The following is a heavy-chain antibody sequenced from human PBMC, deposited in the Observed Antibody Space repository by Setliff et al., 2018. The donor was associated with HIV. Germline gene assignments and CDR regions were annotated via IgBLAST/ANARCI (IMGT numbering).Heavy chain of an antibody. V-gene: IGHV4-59*04. J-gene: IGHJ6*03. Sequence: PSETLSLTCTVSGGSISSYYWSRIRQPPGKGLEWIGSINYRGNTYYNPSLKSRAAISVDTSKNQISLKLSSVTAADTAVYYCASLDGSESPYIYYYYMDVWGEGTAVTVSS. CDR1: GGSISSYY. CDR2: INYRGNT. CDR3: ASLDGSESPYIYYYYMDV. D-gene: IGHD3-10*01.